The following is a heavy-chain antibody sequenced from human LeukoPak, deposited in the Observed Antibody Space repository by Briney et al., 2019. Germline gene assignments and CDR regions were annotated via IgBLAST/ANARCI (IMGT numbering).Heavy chain of an antibody. V-gene: IGHV4-34*01. Sequence: SETLSLTCAVYGGSFSGYYWSWIRQPPGKGLEWIGEINHSGSTNYNPSLKSRVTISVDTSKNQFSLKLSSVTAADTAVYYCARGRRSGYYLPANWFDPWGQGTLVTASS. CDR1: GGSFSGYY. D-gene: IGHD3-3*01. J-gene: IGHJ5*02. CDR2: INHSGST. CDR3: ARGRRSGYYLPANWFDP.